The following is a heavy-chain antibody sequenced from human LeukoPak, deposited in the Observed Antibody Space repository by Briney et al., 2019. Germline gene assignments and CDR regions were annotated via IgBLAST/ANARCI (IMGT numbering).Heavy chain of an antibody. V-gene: IGHV3-21*01. D-gene: IGHD3-22*01. J-gene: IGHJ4*02. Sequence: GGSLRLSCAASGFTFSSYSMNWVRQAPGKGLEWVSSISSSSSYIYYADSVKGRFTISRDSAKNSLYLQMNSLRAEDTAVYCCARGDYDSSGTGNYWGQGTLVTVSS. CDR3: ARGDYDSSGTGNY. CDR1: GFTFSSYS. CDR2: ISSSSSYI.